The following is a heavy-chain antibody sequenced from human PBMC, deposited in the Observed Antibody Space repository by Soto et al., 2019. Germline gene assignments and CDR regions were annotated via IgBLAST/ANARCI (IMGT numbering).Heavy chain of an antibody. Sequence: DVQLLESGGGLVQPGGSLRLSCAASGFSFSSYAMVWVRQAPGKGLEWVAVISARGGSSYFADSGKGRFTLSRDNSKNVLSLEMNSLRAEDTAIYFCAKGSIEYSASVDNWGQGTVVVVSS. CDR1: GFSFSSYA. CDR3: AKGSIEYSASVDN. J-gene: IGHJ4*02. CDR2: ISARGGSS. D-gene: IGHD5-12*01. V-gene: IGHV3-23*01.